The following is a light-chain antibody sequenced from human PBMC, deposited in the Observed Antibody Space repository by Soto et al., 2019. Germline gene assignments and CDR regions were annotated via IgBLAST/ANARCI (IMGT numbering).Light chain of an antibody. J-gene: IGKJ1*01. CDR3: LHRAPWPWT. CDR2: DVF. CDR1: QSIGNY. V-gene: IGKV3-11*01. Sequence: EIVLTQAPATLSLSPGERATLSCRASQSIGNYIAWYQQKPGQAPRLLVYDVFNRATGIPARFTGSGSGTDFPLTLSSLEPDYFSVSYFLHRAPWPWTFGQGTKVEVK.